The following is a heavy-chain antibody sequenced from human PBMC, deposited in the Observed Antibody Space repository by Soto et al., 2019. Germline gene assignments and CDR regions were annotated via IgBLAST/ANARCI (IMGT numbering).Heavy chain of an antibody. Sequence: QVQLVQSGAEVKKPGASVKVSCKASGYTFTSYGLSWVRQAPGQGLEWMGWISAYNGNTNYAQKLQGRVAMTTDTSKSTAYMELRSLRSDDTAVYYCARKNPYFDWLPRFSSGTQDWYFDLWGRGTLVTVSS. CDR1: GYTFTSYG. V-gene: IGHV1-18*01. J-gene: IGHJ2*01. D-gene: IGHD3-9*01. CDR2: ISAYNGNT. CDR3: ARKNPYFDWLPRFSSGTQDWYFDL.